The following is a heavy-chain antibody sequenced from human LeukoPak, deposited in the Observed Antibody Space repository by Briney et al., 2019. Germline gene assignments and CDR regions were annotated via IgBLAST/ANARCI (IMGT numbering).Heavy chain of an antibody. CDR3: ARIHKDIVVAVAATPTYFDY. CDR1: GGSISSSNW. Sequence: PSETLSLTCAVSGGSISSSNWWSWVRQPPGKGLEWIGEIYHSGSTNYNPSLKSRVTISVDKSKNQFSLKLSSVTAADTAVYYCARIHKDIVVAVAATPTYFDYWGQGTLVTVSS. J-gene: IGHJ4*02. D-gene: IGHD2-15*01. V-gene: IGHV4-4*02. CDR2: IYHSGST.